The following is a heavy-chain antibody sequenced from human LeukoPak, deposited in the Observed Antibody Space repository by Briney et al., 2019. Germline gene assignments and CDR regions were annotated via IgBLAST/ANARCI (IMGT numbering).Heavy chain of an antibody. J-gene: IGHJ4*02. CDR1: GYSFTSYW. CDR3: ARLDYYDSSGYYYFDY. CDR2: IYPGDSDT. D-gene: IGHD3-22*01. V-gene: IGHV5-51*01. Sequence: GESLKISCKGSGYSFTSYWIGWVRQMPGKGLEWMGIIYPGDSDTRYSPSFQGQVTISADKSISTAYLQWSSLKASDTAMYHCARLDYYDSSGYYYFDYWGQGTLVTVSS.